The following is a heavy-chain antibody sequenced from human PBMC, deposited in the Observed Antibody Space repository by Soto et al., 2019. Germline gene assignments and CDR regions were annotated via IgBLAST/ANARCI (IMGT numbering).Heavy chain of an antibody. Sequence: SETLSLTCTVAGGSISSCYWSWIRQPPGKGLEWIGYIYYSGSTNSNPSLKSRVTISADKSISTAYLQWSSLKASDTAMYYCGRTMVRGKNYYGVDVWGQGTTVTVSS. CDR2: IYYSGST. D-gene: IGHD3-10*01. CDR3: GRTMVRGKNYYGVDV. V-gene: IGHV4-59*12. CDR1: GGSISSCY. J-gene: IGHJ6*02.